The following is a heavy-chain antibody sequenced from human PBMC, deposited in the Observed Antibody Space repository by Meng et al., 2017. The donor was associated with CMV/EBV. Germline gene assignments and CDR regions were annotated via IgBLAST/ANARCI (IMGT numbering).Heavy chain of an antibody. J-gene: IGHJ6*02. CDR1: GFTVSSNY. V-gene: IGHV3-53*01. CDR3: ARDGQESYDFWSGYYKQYYGMDV. D-gene: IGHD3-3*01. CDR2: IYSGGST. Sequence: GESLKISCAASGFTVSSNYMSWVRQAPGKGLEWVSVIYSGGSTYYADSVKGRFTISRDNSKSTLYLQMNSLRAEDTAVYYCARDGQESYDFWSGYYKQYYGMDVWGQGTTVTVSS.